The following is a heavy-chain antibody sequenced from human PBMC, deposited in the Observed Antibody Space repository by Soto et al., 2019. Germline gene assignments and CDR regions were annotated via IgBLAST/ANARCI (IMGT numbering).Heavy chain of an antibody. V-gene: IGHV5-51*01. CDR2: IYPGDSDT. D-gene: IGHD2-2*01. J-gene: IGHJ5*02. CDR3: ARGYCTTTICDPWFDP. CDR1: GYSFTSYW. Sequence: PGESLKISCTGVGYSFTSYWSGWVRQMPGKGLEWMGIIYPGDSDTRYSPSFQGQVTISADKSITTAYLQWSSLKASDTAMYYCARGYCTTTICDPWFDPWGQGTLVTVS.